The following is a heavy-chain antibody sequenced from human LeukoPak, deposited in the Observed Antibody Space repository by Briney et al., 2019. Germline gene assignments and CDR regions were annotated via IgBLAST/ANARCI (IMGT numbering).Heavy chain of an antibody. V-gene: IGHV3-7*01. CDR1: GFTFSSYW. CDR3: ASNQLYYYDSSGYGFDY. D-gene: IGHD3-22*01. J-gene: IGHJ4*02. CDR2: IKQDGSEK. Sequence: GGSLRLSCAASGFTFSSYWMSWVRQAPGKGLEWVANIKQDGSEKYYVDSVKGRFIISRDNAKNSLYLQMNSLRAEDTAVYYCASNQLYYYDSSGYGFDYWGQGTLVTVSS.